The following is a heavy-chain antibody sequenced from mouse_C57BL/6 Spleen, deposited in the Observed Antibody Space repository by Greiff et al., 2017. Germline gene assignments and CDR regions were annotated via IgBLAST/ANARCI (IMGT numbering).Heavy chain of an antibody. CDR2: IDPETGGT. J-gene: IGHJ4*01. Sequence: QVQLQQSGAELVRPGASVTLSCKASGYTFTDYEMHWVKQTPVHGLEWIGAIDPETGGTAYNQKFKGKAILTADKSSSTAYMELRSLTSEDSAVYYCTRSSYYYYAMDYWGQGTSVTVSS. CDR1: GYTFTDYE. D-gene: IGHD2-10*01. V-gene: IGHV1-15*01. CDR3: TRSSYYYYAMDY.